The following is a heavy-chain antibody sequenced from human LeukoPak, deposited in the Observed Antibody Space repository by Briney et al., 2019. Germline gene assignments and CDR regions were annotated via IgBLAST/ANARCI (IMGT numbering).Heavy chain of an antibody. CDR1: GYTFTSYY. V-gene: IGHV1-46*01. Sequence: GASVKVSCKASGYTFTSYYMHWVRQAPGQGLEWMGIINPSGGSTSYAQKFQGRVTMTRDTSTSTVYMELSSLRSEDTAVYYCARGDENYYGSGSYYNGIDYWGQGTLVTVSS. CDR3: ARGDENYYGSGSYYNGIDY. CDR2: INPSGGST. D-gene: IGHD3-10*01. J-gene: IGHJ4*02.